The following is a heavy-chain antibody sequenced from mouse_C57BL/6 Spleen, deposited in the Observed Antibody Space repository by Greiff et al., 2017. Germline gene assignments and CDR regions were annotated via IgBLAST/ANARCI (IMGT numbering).Heavy chain of an antibody. CDR2: INPNNGGT. D-gene: IGHD2-5*01. Sequence: EVQLQQSGPELVKPGASVKIPCKASGYTFTDYNMDWVKQSHGKSLEWIGDINPNNGGTIYNQKFKGKATLTVDKSSSTAYMELRSLTSEDTAVYYCARSGYSNLWFAYWGQGTLVTVSA. V-gene: IGHV1-18*01. J-gene: IGHJ3*01. CDR1: GYTFTDYN. CDR3: ARSGYSNLWFAY.